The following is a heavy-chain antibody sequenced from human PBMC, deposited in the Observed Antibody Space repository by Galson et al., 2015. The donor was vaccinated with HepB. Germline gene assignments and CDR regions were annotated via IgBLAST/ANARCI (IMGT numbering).Heavy chain of an antibody. V-gene: IGHV3-30-3*01. CDR1: RFTFTNYA. CDR3: ARDPGTAMAYYSYGMDV. J-gene: IGHJ6*02. Sequence: SLRLSCAASRFTFTNYAMHWVRQAPGKGLEWVAVISYDESIEYYADSVKGRFTISRDNSKNTLYLQMNSLRTEDTAVYYCARDPGTAMAYYSYGMDVWGQGTTVTVSS. D-gene: IGHD5-18*01. CDR2: ISYDESIE.